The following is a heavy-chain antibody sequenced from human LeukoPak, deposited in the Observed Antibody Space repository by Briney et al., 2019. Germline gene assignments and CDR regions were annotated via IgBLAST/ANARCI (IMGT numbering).Heavy chain of an antibody. D-gene: IGHD6-6*01. CDR3: VRGGASRPDF. CDR2: IYNDGST. Sequence: GGSLRLSCAASGFNVSNNYMSWVRQAPGKGLEWVSVIYNDGSTYYADSVKGRFTISRDNAMNSLYLQLNSLRSEDTAVYYCVRGGASRPDFWGQGTLVTVSS. V-gene: IGHV3-53*01. J-gene: IGHJ4*02. CDR1: GFNVSNNY.